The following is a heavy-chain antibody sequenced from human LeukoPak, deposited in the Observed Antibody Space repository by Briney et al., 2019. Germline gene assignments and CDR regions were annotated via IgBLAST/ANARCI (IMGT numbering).Heavy chain of an antibody. CDR2: FNPSGGTT. V-gene: IGHV1-46*01. CDR1: GYTFSSYY. Sequence: GASVKVSCKASGYTFSSYYMHWVRQAPGQGLEWMGIFNPSGGTTSYAQKFQGRVTMTRDTSTSTVYMELSSLRSEDTAVYYCARDDTTLRVPRGAFDIWGQGTMVTVSS. CDR3: ARDDTTLRVPRGAFDI. D-gene: IGHD1-26*01. J-gene: IGHJ3*02.